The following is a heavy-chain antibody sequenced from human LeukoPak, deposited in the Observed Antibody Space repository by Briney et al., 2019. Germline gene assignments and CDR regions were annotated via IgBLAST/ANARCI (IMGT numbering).Heavy chain of an antibody. CDR3: ARDDPNKYYFDY. Sequence: SETLSLTCTVSGGSVSSSSYYWGWIRQPPGKGLEWIGKIYYSGSTYYNSSLKSRVTISVDTSKNQFSLKLSSVTAADTAVYYCARDDPNKYYFDYWGQGTLVTVSS. V-gene: IGHV4-39*02. D-gene: IGHD2/OR15-2a*01. J-gene: IGHJ4*02. CDR2: IYYSGST. CDR1: GGSVSSSSYY.